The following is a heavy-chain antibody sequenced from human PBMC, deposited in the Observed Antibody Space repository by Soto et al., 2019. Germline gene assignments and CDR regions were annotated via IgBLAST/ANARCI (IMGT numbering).Heavy chain of an antibody. D-gene: IGHD6-6*01. V-gene: IGHV1-3*01. Sequence: QVQLVQSGAEVKKPGTSVKFSCKASGYTFTNYVVHWVRQAPGQRLDWMGWINADNGNTRYSQTFQDRVTITRDTSANTAYMEVRSLRSEDTAIYYCARGRLGQALPLSWFDPWGQGTLVTVSS. J-gene: IGHJ5*02. CDR3: ARGRLGQALPLSWFDP. CDR1: GYTFTNYV. CDR2: INADNGNT.